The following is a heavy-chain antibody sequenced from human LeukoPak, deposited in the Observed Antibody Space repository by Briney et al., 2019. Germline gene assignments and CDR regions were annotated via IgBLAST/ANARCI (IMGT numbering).Heavy chain of an antibody. V-gene: IGHV3-23*01. Sequence: GGSLRLSCAASGFTFNNYAMNWVRQAPGKGLEWVSSISGSGGSTYYADSVKGRFTISRDNSKNTLYLQMNSLRAEDTAVYYCASSSGWYHYYFDYWGQGTLVTVSS. CDR3: ASSSGWYHYYFDY. D-gene: IGHD6-19*01. CDR1: GFTFNNYA. CDR2: ISGSGGST. J-gene: IGHJ4*02.